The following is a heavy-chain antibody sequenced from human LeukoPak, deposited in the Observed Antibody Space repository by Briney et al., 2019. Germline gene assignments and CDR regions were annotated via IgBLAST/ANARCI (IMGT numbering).Heavy chain of an antibody. J-gene: IGHJ4*02. CDR3: TCFYSDDDY. CDR1: GFTFGDYA. Sequence: GGSLRLSCTASGFTFGDYAMSWVRQAPGKGLEWVGFIRSKAYGGTTEYAASVKGRFTISRDDSKSIAYLQMNSLKTEDTAVYYCTCFYSDDDYWGQGTLVTVSS. D-gene: IGHD2/OR15-2a*01. V-gene: IGHV3-49*04. CDR2: IRSKAYGGTT.